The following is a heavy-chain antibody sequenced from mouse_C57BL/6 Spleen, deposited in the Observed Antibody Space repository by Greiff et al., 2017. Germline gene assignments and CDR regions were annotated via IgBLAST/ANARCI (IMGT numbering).Heavy chain of an antibody. Sequence: EVKLQESGGGLVQPGGSMKLSCAASGFTFSDAWMDWVRQSPEKGLEWVAEIRNKANNHATYYAESVKGRFTISRDDSKSSVYLQMNSLRAEDTGIYYCTRQQLRLRGYYAMDYWGQGTSVTVSS. CDR1: GFTFSDAW. V-gene: IGHV6-6*01. CDR2: IRNKANNHAT. D-gene: IGHD3-2*02. CDR3: TRQQLRLRGYYAMDY. J-gene: IGHJ4*01.